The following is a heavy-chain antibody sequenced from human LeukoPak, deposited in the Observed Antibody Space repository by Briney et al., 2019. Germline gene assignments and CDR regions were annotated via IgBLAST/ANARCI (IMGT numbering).Heavy chain of an antibody. CDR1: GYTFTDYA. V-gene: IGHV1-2*06. CDR3: TRDLTASGPIGI. D-gene: IGHD3-9*01. Sequence: ASVKVSCKASGYTFTDYAIHWVRQAPGQGLEWMGRIDPNSGGTHYPQKFQGRVTVTRDTSVTTSYMDLSRLTSDDTAIYSCTRDLTASGPIGIWGQGTLVTVSA. J-gene: IGHJ4*02. CDR2: IDPNSGGT.